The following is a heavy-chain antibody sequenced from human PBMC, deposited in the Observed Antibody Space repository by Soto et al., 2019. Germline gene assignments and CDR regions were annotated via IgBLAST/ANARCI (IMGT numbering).Heavy chain of an antibody. D-gene: IGHD2-2*01. J-gene: IGHJ5*02. Sequence: VDSVKVSCKTSGYTFSNYGITWVRQAPGQPLEWLGWISLYSDGTNYAQKFQGRVSMTTDTSTTTAYMELRSLRSDDTAVYYCARVVPGDAAWFGPWGQGTLVTVAS. CDR3: ARVVPGDAAWFGP. CDR2: ISLYSDGT. V-gene: IGHV1-18*01. CDR1: GYTFSNYG.